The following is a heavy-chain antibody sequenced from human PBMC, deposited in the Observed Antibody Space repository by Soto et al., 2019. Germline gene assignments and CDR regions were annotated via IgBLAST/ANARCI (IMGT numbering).Heavy chain of an antibody. V-gene: IGHV3-23*01. J-gene: IGHJ4*02. Sequence: EVHLLESGGDLVLPGGSLRLSCAASGFAFNDFAMSWVRQAPGKGPEWLSTISSSGDKTFHSDSVKGRFDISRDNSNNKMFLQMNSLRAEDTAIYYCAKGASHAPFEKWGRGTLVTVSS. CDR2: ISSSGDKT. CDR1: GFAFNDFA. CDR3: AKGASHAPFEK.